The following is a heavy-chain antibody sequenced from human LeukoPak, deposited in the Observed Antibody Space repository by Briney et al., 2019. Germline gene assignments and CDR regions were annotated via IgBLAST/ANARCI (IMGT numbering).Heavy chain of an antibody. D-gene: IGHD2-2*01. CDR3: ARSVVVPAAIEL. CDR1: GASISSGGYS. J-gene: IGHJ4*02. CDR2: IYYSGST. V-gene: IGHV4-61*08. Sequence: SETLSLTCVVSGASISSGGYSWSWIRQPPGKGLEWIGYIYYSGSTNYNPSLKSRVTISVDTSKNQFSLKLSSVTAADTAVYYCARSVVVPAAIELWGQGTLVTVSS.